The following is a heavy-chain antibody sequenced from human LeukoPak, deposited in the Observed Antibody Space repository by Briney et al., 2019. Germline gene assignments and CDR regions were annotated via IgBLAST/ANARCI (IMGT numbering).Heavy chain of an antibody. CDR3: ATGYYYGSGSYYNDY. J-gene: IGHJ4*02. V-gene: IGHV1-24*01. CDR2: FDPEDGET. CDR1: GYTLTELS. Sequence: ASVKVSCKGSGYTLTELSMHWVRQAPGKGLEWMGGFDPEDGETIYAQKFQGRVTMTEDTSTDTAYMELSSLRSEDTAVYYCATGYYYGSGSYYNDYWGQGTLVTVSS. D-gene: IGHD3-10*01.